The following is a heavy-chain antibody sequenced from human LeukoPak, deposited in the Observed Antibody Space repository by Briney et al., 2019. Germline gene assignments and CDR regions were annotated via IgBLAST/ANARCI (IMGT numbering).Heavy chain of an antibody. CDR2: ITGSGNTA. CDR1: GFTFSTYA. D-gene: IGHD4-23*01. V-gene: IGHV3-23*01. Sequence: GGSLRLSCAASGFTFSTYAMSWVRQAPGKGLEWVSTITGSGNTAYYADSVKGRFTISRDNSNNTLYVQMNSLGVEDTAVYYCAKGRLVDYGGLTYYWGQGTLVTVSS. J-gene: IGHJ4*02. CDR3: AKGRLVDYGGLTYY.